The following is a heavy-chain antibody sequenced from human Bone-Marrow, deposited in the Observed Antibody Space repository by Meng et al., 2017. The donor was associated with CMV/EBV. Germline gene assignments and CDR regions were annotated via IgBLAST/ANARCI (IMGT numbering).Heavy chain of an antibody. CDR1: GYTLIRYA. CDR2: INPRTGDT. D-gene: IGHD1-20*01. CDR3: AREGSITGSAGLDP. V-gene: IGHV1-2*02. Sequence: SGYTLIRYAIHWVRQAPGQGLEWMGWINPRTGDTNYAQHLQGRVTMTSDTSISTVYMQLRSLRSDDTAVYYCAREGSITGSAGLDPWGQGTLVTVSS. J-gene: IGHJ5*02.